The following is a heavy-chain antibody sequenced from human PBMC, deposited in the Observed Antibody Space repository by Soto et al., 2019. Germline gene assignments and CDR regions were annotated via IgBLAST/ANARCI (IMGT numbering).Heavy chain of an antibody. CDR3: ARDPGGLTTVTPYGMDV. D-gene: IGHD4-17*01. J-gene: IGHJ6*02. V-gene: IGHV4-31*03. CDR1: GGSISSGGYY. Sequence: QVQLQESGPGLVKPSQTLSLTCTVSGGSISSGGYYWSWIRQHPGKGLEWIGYIYYSGSTYYNPSLKSRVTMSVDTSTNQFSLKLSSVTAADTAVYYCARDPGGLTTVTPYGMDVWVQGTTVTVSS. CDR2: IYYSGST.